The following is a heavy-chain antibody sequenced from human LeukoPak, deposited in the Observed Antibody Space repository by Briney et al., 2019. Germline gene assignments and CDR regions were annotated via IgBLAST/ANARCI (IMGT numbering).Heavy chain of an antibody. V-gene: IGHV4-34*01. D-gene: IGHD3-22*01. CDR1: GGSFSGYY. Sequence: SETLSLTCGVYGGSFSGYYWSWIRQPPGKGLEWIGEINQSGSTNYNPSLKSRVTISIDMAKNQFSLKLSSVTAADTAVYYRARGQATYYYDTRGNWFDPWGQGTLVTVSS. CDR3: ARGQATYYYDTRGNWFDP. J-gene: IGHJ5*02. CDR2: INQSGST.